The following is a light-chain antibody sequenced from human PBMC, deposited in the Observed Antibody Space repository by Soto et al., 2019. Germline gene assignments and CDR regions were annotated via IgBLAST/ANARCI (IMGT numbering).Light chain of an antibody. Sequence: EIVLTQSPGTLSLSPGERATLSCRASQSVSSSYLAWYQQKPGQAPRLLIYGTSSRATAIPDRFSGSGSGTDFTLTISRLEPEDFAVYYCQQYGSSSWTVGQGTKV. CDR1: QSVSSSY. V-gene: IGKV3-20*01. CDR3: QQYGSSSWT. CDR2: GTS. J-gene: IGKJ1*01.